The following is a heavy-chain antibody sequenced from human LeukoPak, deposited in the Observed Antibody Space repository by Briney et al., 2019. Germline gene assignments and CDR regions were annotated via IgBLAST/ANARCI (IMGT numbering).Heavy chain of an antibody. D-gene: IGHD3-22*01. CDR2: IYYSGST. CDR3: AGQYYYDSSGYYVN. Sequence: SETLSLPCTVSGGSISSYYWSWIRQPPGKGREWLGYIYYSGSTNYNPSLKSRVTISVDTSKNQFSLKLSSVTAADTAVYYCAGQYYYDSSGYYVNWGQGTLVTVSS. CDR1: GGSISSYY. J-gene: IGHJ4*02. V-gene: IGHV4-59*01.